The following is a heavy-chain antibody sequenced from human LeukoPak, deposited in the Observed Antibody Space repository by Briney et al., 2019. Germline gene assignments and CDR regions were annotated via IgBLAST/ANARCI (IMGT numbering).Heavy chain of an antibody. V-gene: IGHV3-30-3*01. CDR1: GFTFIGSA. D-gene: IGHD3-22*01. Sequence: GGSLRLSCAASGFTFIGSAMHWVRQAPGKGLEWVAVISYDGSNKYYADSVKGRFTISRDNSMNTLYLQMNSLRAEDTAVYYCASGPVLTMIVLYYFDYWGQGTLVTVSS. CDR3: ASGPVLTMIVLYYFDY. J-gene: IGHJ4*02. CDR2: ISYDGSNK.